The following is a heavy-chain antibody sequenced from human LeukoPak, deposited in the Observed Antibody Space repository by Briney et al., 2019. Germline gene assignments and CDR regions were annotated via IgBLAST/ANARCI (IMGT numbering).Heavy chain of an antibody. V-gene: IGHV1-58*02. D-gene: IGHD4-23*01. CDR1: GFTFTSSA. CDR2: IVVGSGNT. CDR3: AAPYGGNSIYYYGMDV. J-gene: IGHJ6*02. Sequence: GTSVKVSCKASGFTFTSSAMQWVRQARGQRLEWIGWIVVGSGNTNYAQKFQERVTITRDMSTSTAYMELSSLRSEDTAVYYCAAPYGGNSIYYYGMDVWGQETTVTVSS.